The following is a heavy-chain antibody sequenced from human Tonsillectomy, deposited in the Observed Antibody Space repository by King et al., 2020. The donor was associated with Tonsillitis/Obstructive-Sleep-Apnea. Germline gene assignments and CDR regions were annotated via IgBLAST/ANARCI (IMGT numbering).Heavy chain of an antibody. J-gene: IGHJ4*02. CDR3: ASQPSSGYCSGGSCYTFFDY. CDR1: GFTVSSNY. CDR2: IYSGGST. D-gene: IGHD2-15*01. Sequence: VQLVESGGGLVQPGGSLRLSCAASGFTVSSNYMSWVRQAPGKGLEWVSVIYSGGSTYYADSVKGRFTISRDNSKNTLYLQMNSLRAEDTAVYYCASQPSSGYCSGGSCYTFFDYWGQGTLVTVSS. V-gene: IGHV3-66*04.